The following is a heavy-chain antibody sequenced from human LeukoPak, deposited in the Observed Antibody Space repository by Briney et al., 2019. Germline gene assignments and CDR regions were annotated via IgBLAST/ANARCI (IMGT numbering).Heavy chain of an antibody. CDR2: ISSGASST. CDR1: GFTFSSYE. V-gene: IGHV3-48*03. Sequence: HPGGSLRLSCAASGFTFSSYEMNWVRQAPGKGLEWVSYISSGASSTSYADSVKGRFTISRDNAKNSLYLQMNSLRAEDTAVYYCARVQKSRKSVASAVDCWGQGTVVIVSS. J-gene: IGHJ4*02. D-gene: IGHD5-12*01. CDR3: ARVQKSRKSVASAVDC.